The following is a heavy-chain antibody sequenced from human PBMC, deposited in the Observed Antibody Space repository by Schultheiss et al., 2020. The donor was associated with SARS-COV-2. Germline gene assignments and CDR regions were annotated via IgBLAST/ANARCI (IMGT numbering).Heavy chain of an antibody. V-gene: IGHV4-61*01. CDR3: ARDFGIAAAGTDYYYGM. Sequence: SQTLSLTCTVSGGSVSSGSYYWSWIRQPPRKGLKYMGYIYYSGSISYNPSLKSRVTISVDTSKNQFSLKLSSVTAADTAVYYCARDFGIAAAGTDYYYGM. D-gene: IGHD6-13*01. CDR2: IYYSGSI. CDR1: GGSVSSGSYY. J-gene: IGHJ6*01.